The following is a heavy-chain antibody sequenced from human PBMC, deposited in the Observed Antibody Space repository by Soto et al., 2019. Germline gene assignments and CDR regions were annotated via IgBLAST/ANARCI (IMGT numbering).Heavy chain of an antibody. CDR2: ISAYNGNT. V-gene: IGHV1-18*01. Sequence: QVQLVQSGAEVKKPGASVKVSCKASGYTFTSYYISWVRQAPGQGLEWMGWISAYNGNTKYAQKLQGRVTRTTDTSTNTDYLELRSLRSDDTAVYYCARDTPPMGVWGQGTTVTVSS. CDR3: ARDTPPMGV. D-gene: IGHD2-15*01. CDR1: GYTFTSYY. J-gene: IGHJ6*02.